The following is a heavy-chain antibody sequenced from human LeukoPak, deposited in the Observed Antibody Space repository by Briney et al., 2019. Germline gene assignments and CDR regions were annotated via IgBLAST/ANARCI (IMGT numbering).Heavy chain of an antibody. CDR1: GGSFSGYY. V-gene: IGHV4-34*01. Sequence: SETLSLTCAVYGGSFSGYYWSWIRQPPGKGLEWIGEINHSGSTNYNPSLKSRVTISVDTSKNQFSLKLSSVTAADTAVYYCARREGTRDYWGQGTLVTVSS. J-gene: IGHJ4*02. CDR3: ARREGTRDY. CDR2: INHSGST. D-gene: IGHD1-1*01.